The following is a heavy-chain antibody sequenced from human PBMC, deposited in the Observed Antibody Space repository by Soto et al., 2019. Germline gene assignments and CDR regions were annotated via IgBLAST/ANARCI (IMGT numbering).Heavy chain of an antibody. J-gene: IGHJ2*01. CDR3: ASSGYSSGWYHWYFDF. CDR2: INAGNGTT. D-gene: IGHD6-19*01. V-gene: IGHV1-3*01. CDR1: GYTFTNYG. Sequence: QVQLVQSGAEVKKPGASVKVSCKASGYTFTNYGVHWVRQAPGQRLEWMAWINAGNGTTQYSQKFQGRVTISRDTSATTAYLDLNSLRSEDTAVYYCASSGYSSGWYHWYFDFWGRGTLVTVSS.